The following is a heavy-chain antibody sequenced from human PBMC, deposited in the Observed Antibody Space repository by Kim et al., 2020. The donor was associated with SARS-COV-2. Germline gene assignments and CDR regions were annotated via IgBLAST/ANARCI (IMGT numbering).Heavy chain of an antibody. Sequence: GGSLRLSCAASGFTFSSYSMNWVRQAPGKGLEWVSSISSSSSYIYYADSVKGRFTISRDNAKNSLYLQMNSLRAEDTAVYYCARVSRIAARPGYYYYGMDVWGQGTTVTVSS. CDR3: ARVSRIAARPGYYYYGMDV. D-gene: IGHD6-6*01. CDR2: ISSSSSYI. CDR1: GFTFSSYS. V-gene: IGHV3-21*01. J-gene: IGHJ6*02.